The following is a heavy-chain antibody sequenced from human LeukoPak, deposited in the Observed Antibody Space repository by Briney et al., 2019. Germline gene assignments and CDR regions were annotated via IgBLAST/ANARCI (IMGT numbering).Heavy chain of an antibody. CDR1: GYTFTSYD. D-gene: IGHD3-10*01. J-gene: IGHJ5*02. CDR3: AGYGSGSYYRNWFDP. CDR2: MNPNSGNT. Sequence: ASVKVSCKASGYTFTSYDINWVRQATGQGLEWMGWMNPNSGNTGYAQKFQGRVTMTRNTSISTAYMELSSLRSEDTAVYYCAGYGSGSYYRNWFDPWGQGTLVTVSS. V-gene: IGHV1-8*01.